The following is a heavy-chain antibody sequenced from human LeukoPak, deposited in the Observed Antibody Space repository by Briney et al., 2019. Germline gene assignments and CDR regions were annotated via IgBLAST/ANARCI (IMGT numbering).Heavy chain of an antibody. CDR1: GGSISHYY. CDR2: VSNSGTT. V-gene: IGHV4-59*08. Sequence: SETLSLTCTVSGGSISHYYWSWIRQPPGKGLEWIGYVSNSGTTNYRPSLRSRVTVSVDTSQNHVSLKLTSMTAADTGPYYCARHHSSAYPFDYWGQGTLVTVSS. J-gene: IGHJ4*02. D-gene: IGHD3-22*01. CDR3: ARHHSSAYPFDY.